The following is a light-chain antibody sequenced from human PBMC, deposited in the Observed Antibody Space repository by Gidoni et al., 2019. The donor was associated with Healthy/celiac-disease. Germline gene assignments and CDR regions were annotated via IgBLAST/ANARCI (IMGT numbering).Light chain of an antibody. V-gene: IGLV6-57*02. CDR2: EDN. J-gene: IGLJ7*01. CDR3: QSYDSSKHAV. CDR1: SGSIASND. Sequence: NFILTQPHSGSESPGRAVTISCSGSSGSIASNDVQWYQQRPGRAPTTVIYEDNQRPSGVPDRFSGSIDSSSNSASLTISGLKTEDEADYYCQSYDSSKHAVFGGGTQLTVL.